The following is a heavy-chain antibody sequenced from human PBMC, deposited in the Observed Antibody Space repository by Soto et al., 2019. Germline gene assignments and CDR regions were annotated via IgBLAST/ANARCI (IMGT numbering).Heavy chain of an antibody. Sequence: ASVKVSCKVSGYTLTELSMHWVRQAPGKGLEWMGGFDPEDGETIYARKLQGRVTMTEDTSTDTAYMELSGLRSEDTAVYYCATSSYSILGGYYYYYGMDVWGQGTTVTVSS. V-gene: IGHV1-24*01. CDR3: ATSSYSILGGYYYYYGMDV. D-gene: IGHD4-4*01. CDR2: FDPEDGET. CDR1: GYTLTELS. J-gene: IGHJ6*02.